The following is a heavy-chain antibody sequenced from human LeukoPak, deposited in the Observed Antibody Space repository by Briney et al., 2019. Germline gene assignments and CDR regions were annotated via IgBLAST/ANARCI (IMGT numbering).Heavy chain of an antibody. V-gene: IGHV4-59*01. CDR2: IYYTGST. J-gene: IGHJ5*02. CDR3: VRSKSGTYGWFDP. D-gene: IGHD4-17*01. Sequence: PETLSLTCTVSGGSISGYYWSWIRQPPGKGLEWIGYIYYTGSTNYNPSLKSRVIISVDTSKNQFSLKVSSVTAADTAVYYCVRSKSGTYGWFDPWGQGTLVTVSS. CDR1: GGSISGYY.